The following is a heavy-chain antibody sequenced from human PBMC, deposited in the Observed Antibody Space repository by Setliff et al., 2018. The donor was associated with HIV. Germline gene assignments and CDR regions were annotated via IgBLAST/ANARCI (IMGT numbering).Heavy chain of an antibody. Sequence: PSETLSLTCAVYGGSFSGYYWSWIRQPPEKGLEWIGEINHSGSTNYNPSLKSRVNISVDTSKNQFSLKLTSVTAADTAVYYCARSNYDSSFDYWGQGTLVTVSS. CDR2: INHSGST. J-gene: IGHJ4*02. D-gene: IGHD3-22*01. CDR3: ARSNYDSSFDY. CDR1: GGSFSGYY. V-gene: IGHV4-34*01.